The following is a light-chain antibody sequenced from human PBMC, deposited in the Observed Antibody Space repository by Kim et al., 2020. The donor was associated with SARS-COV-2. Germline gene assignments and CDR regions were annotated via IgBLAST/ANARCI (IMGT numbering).Light chain of an antibody. J-gene: IGLJ3*02. V-gene: IGLV4-69*01. Sequence: QLVLTQSPSDSASLGASVKLTCTLSSGHSSYAIAWHQQQPEKGPRYLMKLNSDGSHSKGDGIPDRFSGSSSGAERYLTISSLQSEDEADYYCQTWGTGIRVFGGGTKVTVL. CDR2: LNSDGSH. CDR1: SGHSSYA. CDR3: QTWGTGIRV.